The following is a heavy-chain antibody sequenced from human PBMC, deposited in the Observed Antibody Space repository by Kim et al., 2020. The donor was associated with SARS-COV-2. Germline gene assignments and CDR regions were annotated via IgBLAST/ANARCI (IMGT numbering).Heavy chain of an antibody. V-gene: IGHV3-13*01. J-gene: IGHJ4*02. CDR3: ARGHRQPPGIAVIDYFDY. CDR1: GFTFSSYD. CDR2: IGTAGDT. Sequence: GGSLRLSCAASGFTFSSYDMHWVRQATGKGLEWVSAIGTAGDTYYPGSVKGRFTISRENAKNSLYLQMNSLRAGDTAVYYCARGHRQPPGIAVIDYFDYWGQGTLVTVSS. D-gene: IGHD6-19*01.